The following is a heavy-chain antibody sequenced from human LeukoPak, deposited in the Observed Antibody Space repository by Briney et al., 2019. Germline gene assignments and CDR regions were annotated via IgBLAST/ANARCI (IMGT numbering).Heavy chain of an antibody. Sequence: PGGSLRLSCAASGFTFSSYAMSWVRQAPGKGLEWVSAISGSGGSTYYADSVKGRFTISRDNSKNTLYLQMNSLRAEDTAVYYCAKGSEAYSSSSHAFDIWGQGTMVTVSS. J-gene: IGHJ3*02. CDR2: ISGSGGST. V-gene: IGHV3-23*01. CDR3: AKGSEAYSSSSHAFDI. D-gene: IGHD6-6*01. CDR1: GFTFSSYA.